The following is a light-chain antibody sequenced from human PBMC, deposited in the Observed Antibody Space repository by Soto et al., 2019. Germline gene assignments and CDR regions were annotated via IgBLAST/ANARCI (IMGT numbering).Light chain of an antibody. CDR1: SSNIENNY. V-gene: IGLV1-51*01. CDR2: DNN. J-gene: IGLJ3*02. Sequence: QSVLTQPPSVSAAPGQKVTISCSGSSSNIENNYVSWYQQLPGTAPKLLIYDNNKRRSGIPDRFSGAKSGTSATLGITGLQTGDEADYYCGTWDSSLSAGVFGGGTKLTVL. CDR3: GTWDSSLSAGV.